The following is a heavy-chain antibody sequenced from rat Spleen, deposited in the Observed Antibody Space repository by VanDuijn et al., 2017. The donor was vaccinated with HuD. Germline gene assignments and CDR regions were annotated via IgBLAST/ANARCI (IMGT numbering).Heavy chain of an antibody. CDR3: ARNRAYYGYNGYFDY. D-gene: IGHD1-9*01. Sequence: QVQLQESGPGLMQPSQTLSLTCIVSGFSLTSHHVHWFRQSPGKGLEWMAVIWSNGGTDYNSAIKSRLSISRDTSKSQVFLKMNSLQTEDTAMYFCARNRAYYGYNGYFDYWGQGVMVTVSS. CDR1: GFSLTSHH. J-gene: IGHJ2*01. CDR2: IWSNGGT. V-gene: IGHV2-47*01.